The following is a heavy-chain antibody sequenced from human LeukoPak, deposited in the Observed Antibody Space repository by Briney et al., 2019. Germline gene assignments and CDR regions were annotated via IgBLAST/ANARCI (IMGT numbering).Heavy chain of an antibody. D-gene: IGHD6-19*01. J-gene: IGHJ6*02. CDR3: ARDRSSGWCYYGMDV. Sequence: SETLSLTCTVSGGSISSYYWSWIRQPPGKGLEWIGYIYYSGSTNYNPSLKSRVTISVDTSKNQFSLKLSSVTAADTAVYYCARDRSSGWCYYGMDVWGQGTTVTVSS. V-gene: IGHV4-59*01. CDR2: IYYSGST. CDR1: GGSISSYY.